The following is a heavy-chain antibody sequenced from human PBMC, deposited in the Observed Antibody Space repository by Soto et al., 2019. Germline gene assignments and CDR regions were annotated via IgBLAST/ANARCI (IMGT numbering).Heavy chain of an antibody. CDR3: ARGIYSKVGATIWFDP. D-gene: IGHD1-26*01. CDR2: IYTSGST. Sequence: QVQLQESGPGLVKPSETLSLTCTVSGGSINSYYWSWIRQPAGKGLEWIGRIYTSGSTNYNPSLKSRVTMSVDTSKNRFSLKLSSVTAAGTAVYYCARGIYSKVGATIWFDPWGQGTLVTVSS. V-gene: IGHV4-4*07. CDR1: GGSINSYY. J-gene: IGHJ5*02.